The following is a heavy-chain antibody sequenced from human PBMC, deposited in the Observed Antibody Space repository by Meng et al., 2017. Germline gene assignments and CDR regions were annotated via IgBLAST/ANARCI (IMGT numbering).Heavy chain of an antibody. D-gene: IGHD4-17*01. CDR1: GGSVSTNNW. Sequence: ESGPGLGKPSGTRALTCAVSGGSVSTNNWWGWVRQPPGKGLEWIGEVSPNGATNYNPSLKSRVTISVDKSNNHLSLGLTSVTAADTAVYYCATDDHGDDFDYWGQGILVTSPQ. J-gene: IGHJ4*02. CDR2: VSPNGAT. V-gene: IGHV4-4*02. CDR3: ATDDHGDDFDY.